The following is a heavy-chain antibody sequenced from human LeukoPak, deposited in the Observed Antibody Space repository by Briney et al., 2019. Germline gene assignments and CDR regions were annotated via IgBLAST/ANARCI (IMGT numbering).Heavy chain of an antibody. J-gene: IGHJ4*02. CDR3: AIEVAAAGPFDY. Sequence: SETLSLTCTVSGGSISSGGYYWSWIRQHPGKGLEWIGYIYYSGSTYYNPSLKSRVTISVDTSKNQFSLKLSSVTAADTAVYYCAIEVAAAGPFDYWGQGTLVTVSS. CDR1: GGSISSGGYY. V-gene: IGHV4-31*03. CDR2: IYYSGST. D-gene: IGHD6-13*01.